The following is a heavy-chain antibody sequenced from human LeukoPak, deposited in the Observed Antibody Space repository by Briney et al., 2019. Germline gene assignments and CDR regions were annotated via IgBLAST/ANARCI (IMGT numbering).Heavy chain of an antibody. V-gene: IGHV3-53*01. CDR3: ASTASSSWYSNFDY. D-gene: IGHD6-13*01. CDR2: IYSGGST. CDR1: GFTVSSNY. Sequence: GGYLRLSCAASGFTVSSNYMSWVRQAPGKGLEWFSVIYSGGSTYYADSVKGRFTISRDNSKNTLYLQMNSLRAEDTAVYYCASTASSSWYSNFDYWGQGTLVTVS. J-gene: IGHJ4*02.